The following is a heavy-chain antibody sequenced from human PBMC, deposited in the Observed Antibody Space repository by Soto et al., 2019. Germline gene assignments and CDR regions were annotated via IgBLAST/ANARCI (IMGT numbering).Heavy chain of an antibody. CDR2: IVVGSDNT. CDR1: GFTFTSSA. V-gene: IGHV1-58*02. Sequence: GASVKVSCKTSGFTFTSSAIQWVRQARGQRLEWIGWIVVGSDNTNYAQKFQERVTITRDLSASTAYMDLSSLRSEDTAVYYCARDILFDYWGQGTLVTVSS. CDR3: ARDILFDY. D-gene: IGHD2-15*01. J-gene: IGHJ4*02.